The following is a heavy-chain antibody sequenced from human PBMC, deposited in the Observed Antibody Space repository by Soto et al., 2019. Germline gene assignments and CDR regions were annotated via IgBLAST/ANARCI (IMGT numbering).Heavy chain of an antibody. D-gene: IGHD2-2*01. Sequence: TLSITCTVSGGSISSYYWSWIRQPAGKGLEWIGRIYTSGSTNYNPSLKSRVTMSVDTSKNPFSLKLSSVTAADTAVYYCARGDIVVVPAALRIAAAGYYYYYGMDVWGQGTTVTVSS. CDR3: ARGDIVVVPAALRIAAAGYYYYYGMDV. J-gene: IGHJ6*02. CDR1: GGSISSYY. CDR2: IYTSGST. V-gene: IGHV4-4*07.